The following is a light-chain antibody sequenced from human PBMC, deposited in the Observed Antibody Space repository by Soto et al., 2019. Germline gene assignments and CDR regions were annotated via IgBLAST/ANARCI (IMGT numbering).Light chain of an antibody. J-gene: IGKJ3*01. Sequence: EIVLTQSPGTLSLSPGERATLSCRASQSVSSSFLAWYQQRPGQAPRLLIFGASYRATGIPDRFSGSGSGTDFTLTIIRLEPEDFAVYYCQHYGSSPPEFTFGPGTKVDSK. CDR2: GAS. CDR3: QHYGSSPPEFT. CDR1: QSVSSSF. V-gene: IGKV3-20*01.